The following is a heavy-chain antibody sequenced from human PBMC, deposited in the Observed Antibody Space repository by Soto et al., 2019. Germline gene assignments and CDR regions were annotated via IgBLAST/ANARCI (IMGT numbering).Heavy chain of an antibody. V-gene: IGHV1-46*02. CDR3: AREWKLSGSYRSYYGMDV. D-gene: IGHD1-26*01. CDR1: GGTFNNYP. CDR2: INPSGGST. J-gene: IGHJ6*02. Sequence: ASVKVSCKASGGTFNNYPITWVRQAPGQGLEWMGIINPSGGSTSYAQKFQGRVTMTRDTSTSTVYMELSSLRSEDTAVYYCAREWKLSGSYRSYYGMDVWGQGTTVTVSS.